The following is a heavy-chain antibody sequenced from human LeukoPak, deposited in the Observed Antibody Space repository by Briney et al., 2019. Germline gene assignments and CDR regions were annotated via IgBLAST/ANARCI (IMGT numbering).Heavy chain of an antibody. D-gene: IGHD7-27*01. Sequence: ASVKVSCKASGYTFTSYDINWVRQATGQGLEWMGWMNPNSGNTGYAQKFQGRVTMTRNTSTSTAYMELSSLRSEDTAVYYCARVVPNWESFDYWGQGTLVTVSS. V-gene: IGHV1-8*01. CDR1: GYTFTSYD. J-gene: IGHJ4*02. CDR3: ARVVPNWESFDY. CDR2: MNPNSGNT.